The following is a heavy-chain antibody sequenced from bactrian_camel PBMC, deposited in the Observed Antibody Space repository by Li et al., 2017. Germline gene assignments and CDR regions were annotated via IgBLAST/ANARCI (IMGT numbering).Heavy chain of an antibody. V-gene: IGHV3S63*01. CDR1: GFTFDDSD. CDR2: MSSDGGT. D-gene: IGHD5*01. Sequence: HVQLVESGGGSVQAGETLRLSCTASGFTFDDSDMGWYRQAPGNECELVSSMSSDGGTYYADSVKGRFTISRDNAKNTMYLQMNSLKSEDTALYYCATHAETGWRHFGYWGQGTQVTV. CDR3: ATHAETGWRHFGY. J-gene: IGHJ6*01.